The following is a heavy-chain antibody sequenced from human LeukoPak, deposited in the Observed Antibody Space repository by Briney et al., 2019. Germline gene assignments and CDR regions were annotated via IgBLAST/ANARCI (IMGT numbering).Heavy chain of an antibody. Sequence: SETLSLTCTVSGGSISIYYWSWIRQPPGKGLEWIGYIYYSGSTNYNPSLKSRVTISVDTSKNQFSLKLSSVTAADTAVYYCASVYSSSYYGMDVWGQGTTVTVSS. CDR1: GGSISIYY. D-gene: IGHD6-6*01. CDR2: IYYSGST. J-gene: IGHJ6*02. CDR3: ASVYSSSYYGMDV. V-gene: IGHV4-59*01.